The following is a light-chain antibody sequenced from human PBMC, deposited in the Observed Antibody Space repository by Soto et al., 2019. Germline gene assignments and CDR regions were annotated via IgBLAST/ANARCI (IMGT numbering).Light chain of an antibody. Sequence: QSVLTQPASVSGSPGQSITISCTGTSNDVGSYKLVSWYQQHPGKAPKLMISEVTKRPSGVSTRFSGSKSGNTASLTISGLQPEDESDYYCCSYAGSNTWVFGGGTKLTVL. J-gene: IGLJ3*02. V-gene: IGLV2-23*02. CDR1: SNDVGSYKL. CDR2: EVT. CDR3: CSYAGSNTWV.